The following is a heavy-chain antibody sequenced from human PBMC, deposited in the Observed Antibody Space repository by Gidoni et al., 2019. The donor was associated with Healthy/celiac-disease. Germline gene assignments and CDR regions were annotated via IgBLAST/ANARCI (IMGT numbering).Heavy chain of an antibody. V-gene: IGHV3-20*04. CDR3: ARAFYDSSGYYHDAFDI. D-gene: IGHD3-22*01. CDR1: GFTFDYSG. CDR2: IKWKGCST. Sequence: EVQLVESGGGVVRPGGSLRLSCAASGFTFDYSGMSWVRQAPGKGLAWVSGIKWKGCSTGYADAVKGRFTISRYNAKNSLYLQMNSLRAEDTALYYCARAFYDSSGYYHDAFDIWGQGTMVTVSS. J-gene: IGHJ3*02.